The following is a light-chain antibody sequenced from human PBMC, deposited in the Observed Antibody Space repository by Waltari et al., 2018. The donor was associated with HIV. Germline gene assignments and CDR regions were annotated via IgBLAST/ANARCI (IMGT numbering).Light chain of an antibody. Sequence: QSLLTQPPSMSAAPGPKVAISCSGSSSNVASRYVSLFRHLSETAPELLSYENDKRPSSIPDRFSGTKSGTSATLVITGLQTGDEGDYYCGTWDDSLNVGVFGGGTRLTVL. V-gene: IGLV1-51*01. CDR2: END. CDR3: GTWDDSLNVGV. J-gene: IGLJ2*01. CDR1: SSNVASRY.